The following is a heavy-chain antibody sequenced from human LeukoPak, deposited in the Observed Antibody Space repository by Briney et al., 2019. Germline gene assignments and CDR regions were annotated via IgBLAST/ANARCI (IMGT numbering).Heavy chain of an antibody. Sequence: ASVKLSCKASGSTFTGYYMHWVRQAPGQGLEWMGWINPNNGGTNYAQNFQGRVTMTRDTSISTAYMELSRLRSDDTAVYYCARDTREWFGFWYFDLWGRGTLVTVSS. D-gene: IGHD3-10*01. J-gene: IGHJ2*01. CDR1: GSTFTGYY. CDR3: ARDTREWFGFWYFDL. V-gene: IGHV1-2*02. CDR2: INPNNGGT.